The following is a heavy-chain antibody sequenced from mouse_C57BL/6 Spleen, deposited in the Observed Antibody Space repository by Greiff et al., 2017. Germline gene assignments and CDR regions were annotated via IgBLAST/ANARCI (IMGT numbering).Heavy chain of an antibody. Sequence: QVQLQQSGAELVRPGSSVKLSCKASGYTFTSYWMHWVKQRPIQGLEWIGNIDPSDSETHYNQKFKDKATLTVDKSSSTAYMQLSSLTSEDSAVHYCASNYGISYARDYWGQGTSVTVSS. CDR2: IDPSDSET. D-gene: IGHD2-1*01. V-gene: IGHV1-52*01. CDR3: ASNYGISYARDY. J-gene: IGHJ4*01. CDR1: GYTFTSYW.